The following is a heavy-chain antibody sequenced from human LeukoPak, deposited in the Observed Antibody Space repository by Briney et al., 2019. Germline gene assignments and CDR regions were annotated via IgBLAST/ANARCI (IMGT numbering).Heavy chain of an antibody. CDR1: GYTFTSQG. Sequence: ASVKVSCKASGYTFTSQGISWVRQAPGQGLEWMGWISPHNGNTKYAQKFQGKVTMTTDTSTSTAYMELRSLRSDDTAVYYCARDLRGGAYCGGDCYSEDKSGWFDPWGQGTLVTVSS. CDR3: ARDLRGGAYCGGDCYSEDKSGWFDP. J-gene: IGHJ5*02. CDR2: ISPHNGNT. V-gene: IGHV1-18*01. D-gene: IGHD2-21*02.